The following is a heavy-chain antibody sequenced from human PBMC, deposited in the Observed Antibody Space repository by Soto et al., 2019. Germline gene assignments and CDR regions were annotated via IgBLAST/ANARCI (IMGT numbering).Heavy chain of an antibody. CDR1: GGSISNFY. CDR3: ARGSLSTETANALDV. V-gene: IGHV4-59*01. D-gene: IGHD2-21*02. CDR2: MYYSGNT. J-gene: IGHJ3*01. Sequence: QVQLQESGPGLVKPSETLSLTCTVSGGSISNFYWSWIRQSPGKGLEWIGHGYMYYSGNTNYNPSLESRVTISVDTSKNQISLKLTSVTAEDTALYYCARGSLSTETANALDVWGPGTMVTVSS.